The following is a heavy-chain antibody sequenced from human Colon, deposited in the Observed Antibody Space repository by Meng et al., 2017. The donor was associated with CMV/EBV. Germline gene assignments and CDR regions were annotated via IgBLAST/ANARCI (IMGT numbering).Heavy chain of an antibody. CDR2: IGRGSGA. D-gene: IGHD2-15*01. J-gene: IGHJ4*02. V-gene: IGHV3-23*01. Sequence: EVMLCESGGGWVQPGGSMRLSCAASGFTFTSYDMSWVRQAPGKGLEWVSTIGRGSGANYADSVKGRFTMSRDNSKNTVDLEMNNLRAEDTAIYYCARDRWFTFWGQGVLVTVSS. CDR1: GFTFTSYD. CDR3: ARDRWFTF.